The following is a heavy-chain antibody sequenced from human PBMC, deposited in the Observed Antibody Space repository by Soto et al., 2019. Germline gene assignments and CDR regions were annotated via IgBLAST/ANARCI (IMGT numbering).Heavy chain of an antibody. D-gene: IGHD1-26*01. Sequence: QVQLVQSGTVVQRRGSSVKVSCQASGGTFSSHGMAWVRQAPGQGLEWMGGIIPTFGTPTYAPKSQGRVTITADKSTNTAYMEPSSLRSEDTGVYYCASERSAQYFDFWGQGTLITVSS. J-gene: IGHJ4*02. CDR2: IIPTFGTP. CDR3: ASERSAQYFDF. CDR1: GGTFSSHG. V-gene: IGHV1-69*06.